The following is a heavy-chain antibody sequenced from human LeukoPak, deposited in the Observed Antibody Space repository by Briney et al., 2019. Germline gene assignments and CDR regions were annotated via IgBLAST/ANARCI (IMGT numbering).Heavy chain of an antibody. J-gene: IGHJ4*02. V-gene: IGHV3-33*01. CDR1: GFTFSNHG. Sequence: GGSLRLSCAASGFTFSNHGMHWVRQAPGQGLEWLSVIWYDGSNKYYADSVKGRFTISRDDSKNTLYLQMNSLGAEDTAVYYCARDRAARHLDYWGQGTLVIVSS. CDR3: ARDRAARHLDY. CDR2: IWYDGSNK. D-gene: IGHD6-6*01.